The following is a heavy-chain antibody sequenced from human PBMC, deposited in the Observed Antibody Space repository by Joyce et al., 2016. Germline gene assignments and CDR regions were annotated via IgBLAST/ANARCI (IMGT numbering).Heavy chain of an antibody. J-gene: IGHJ5*02. V-gene: IGHV3-72*01. CDR2: IRNKANSYNT. D-gene: IGHD3-10*01. Sequence: EVQLVVSGGGLVQPGGSLRLSCATSGFTFSDHYMDWVRQAPGKGLEWIARIRNKANSYNTEYAASVKGTFTITRDDSKNSLYLQMDSRKTEDTAVYYCNKDRAPWGQGTLGTVSS. CDR1: GFTFSDHY. CDR3: NKDRAP.